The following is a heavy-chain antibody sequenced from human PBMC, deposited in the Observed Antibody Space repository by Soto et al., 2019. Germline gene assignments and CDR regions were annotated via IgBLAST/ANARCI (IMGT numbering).Heavy chain of an antibody. D-gene: IGHD1-26*01. Sequence: PSETLSLTFAVSGDPAPNDYVSWTCIRQPPGKGLEWIWYIYRYGSTYLNPSLQSRLTISVDRSKNQFYLNLTSVTAADTAVYYCASGRTQYYFDLWGKGNLVPVSS. CDR1: GDPAPNDYVS. J-gene: IGHJ4*02. CDR3: ASGRTQYYFDL. CDR2: IYRYGST. V-gene: IGHV4-30-2*01.